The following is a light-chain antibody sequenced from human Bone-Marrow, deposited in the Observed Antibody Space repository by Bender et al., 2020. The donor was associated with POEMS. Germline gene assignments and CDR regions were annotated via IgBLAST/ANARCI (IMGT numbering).Light chain of an antibody. CDR3: QSYDNSLGGWV. V-gene: IGLV2-11*01. CDR2: DVS. CDR1: SSDVGGYNY. Sequence: QSALTQPRSVSGSPGQSVTISCTGTSSDVGGYNYVSWNQQHPGNAPKLMIYDVSNRPSGVSNRFSGSKSGNTASLTISGLQAEDEGDYYCQSYDNSLGGWVFGGGTKLTVL. J-gene: IGLJ3*02.